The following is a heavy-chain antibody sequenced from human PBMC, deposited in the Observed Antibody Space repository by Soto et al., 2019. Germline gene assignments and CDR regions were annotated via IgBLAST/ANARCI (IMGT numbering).Heavy chain of an antibody. Sequence: ASVKVSCKASGYTFTSYGISWVRQAPGQGLEWMGWISAYNGNTNYAQRLQGRVTMTTDTSTSTAYMELRSLRSDDTAVYYCARGPPSYYDSSGYYKYFDYWGQGTLVTVSS. CDR1: GYTFTSYG. V-gene: IGHV1-18*01. J-gene: IGHJ4*02. CDR3: ARGPPSYYDSSGYYKYFDY. CDR2: ISAYNGNT. D-gene: IGHD3-22*01.